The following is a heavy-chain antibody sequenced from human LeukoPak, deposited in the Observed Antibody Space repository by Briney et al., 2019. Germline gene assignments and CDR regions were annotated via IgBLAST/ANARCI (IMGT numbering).Heavy chain of an antibody. D-gene: IGHD2-2*01. CDR2: MNPNSGNT. Sequence: ASVKVSCKASGYTFTSYDINWVRQATGQGLEWMGWMNPNSGNTGYAQKFQGRVTITRNTSISTAYMELSSLRSEDTAVYYCAGVQYQPTPYYYYYMDVWGKGTTVTVSS. CDR1: GYTFTSYD. CDR3: AGVQYQPTPYYYYYMDV. J-gene: IGHJ6*03. V-gene: IGHV1-8*03.